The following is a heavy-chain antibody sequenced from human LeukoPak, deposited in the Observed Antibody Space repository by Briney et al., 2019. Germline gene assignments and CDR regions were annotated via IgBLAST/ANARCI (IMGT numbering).Heavy chain of an antibody. V-gene: IGHV4-39*07. CDR1: GGSISSSSYY. CDR3: ARGYCSGGSCYSYYYYNYMDV. J-gene: IGHJ6*03. CDR2: IHYSGST. D-gene: IGHD2-15*01. Sequence: SETLSLTCTVSGGSISSSSYYWGWIRQPPGKGLEWIGSIHYSGSTNYNPSLKSRVTISVDTSKNQFSLKPSSVTAADTAVYYCARGYCSGGSCYSYYYYNYMDVWSKGTTVTVSS.